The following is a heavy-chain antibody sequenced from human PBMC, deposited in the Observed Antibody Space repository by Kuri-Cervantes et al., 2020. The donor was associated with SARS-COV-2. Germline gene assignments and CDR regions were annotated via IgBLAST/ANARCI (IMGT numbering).Heavy chain of an antibody. CDR1: GFTFSNAW. Sequence: GGSLRLSCAASGFTFSNAWMSWVRQAPGKALEWVGRIKSKTDGGTTDYAAPVKGRFTISRDDSKNTLYLQMNSLKADDTAVYYCTRRGEYSSGSFDYWGQGTLVTVSS. V-gene: IGHV3-15*01. CDR3: TRRGEYSSGSFDY. D-gene: IGHD6-19*01. J-gene: IGHJ4*02. CDR2: IKSKTDGGTT.